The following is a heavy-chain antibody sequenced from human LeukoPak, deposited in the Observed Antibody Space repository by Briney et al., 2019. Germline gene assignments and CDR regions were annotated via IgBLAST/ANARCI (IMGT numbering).Heavy chain of an antibody. J-gene: IGHJ4*02. CDR3: ARAGTCFGGDCYSYIDY. CDR2: INWNGGST. CDR1: GFTFDEYG. V-gene: IGHV3-20*04. D-gene: IGHD2-21*02. Sequence: GGSLRLSCAASGFTFDEYGMSWVRQAPGKGLEWVSGINWNGGSTGYADSVKGRFTISRDNAKNSLYLQMNSLRAEDTALYYCARAGTCFGGDCYSYIDYWGQGTLVTVSS.